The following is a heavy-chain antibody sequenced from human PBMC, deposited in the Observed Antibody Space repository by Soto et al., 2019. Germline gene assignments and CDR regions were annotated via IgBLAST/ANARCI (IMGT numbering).Heavy chain of an antibody. CDR2: IYPSGST. Sequence: ETLSLTCTVSGGSISRYCWRWIRQPSGKGLEWIGRIYPSGSTNYSPSLKSRVTMSVDTSKNQLSLKLSSVTAADTAVYYCARGEIGNGYGMDVWGQGTTVTVSS. J-gene: IGHJ6*02. CDR3: ARGEIGNGYGMDV. D-gene: IGHD2-8*01. CDR1: GGSISRYC. V-gene: IGHV4-4*07.